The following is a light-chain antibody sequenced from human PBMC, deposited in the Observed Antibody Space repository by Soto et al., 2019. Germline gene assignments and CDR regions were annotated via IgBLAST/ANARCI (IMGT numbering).Light chain of an antibody. J-gene: IGLJ2*01. CDR2: VDSDGSH. V-gene: IGLV4-69*01. CDR3: QTWGTGFVL. Sequence: QLVLTQSPSASASLGASVKLTCTLSSGHSNYAIAWHQQQPQKGPRYLMKVDSDGSHIKGDGLPDRFSGSSSGAERYLTIASRQSEDEADYYCQTWGTGFVLIGGGTKLTVL. CDR1: SGHSNYA.